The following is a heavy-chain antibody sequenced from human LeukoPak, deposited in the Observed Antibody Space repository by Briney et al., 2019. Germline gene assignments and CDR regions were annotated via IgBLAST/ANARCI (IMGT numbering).Heavy chain of an antibody. CDR2: MYISGST. CDR1: GVSITNYY. CDR3: ARDYLVGAPLDS. J-gene: IGHJ4*02. Sequence: SETLSLTCTVSGVSITNYYWAWIRQPAGKGLEWIGRMYISGSTNYNPSLKSRVTISIDKTKNQFSLKLRSVSAADTAVYYCARDYLVGAPLDSWGQGTLVTVSS. D-gene: IGHD1-26*01. V-gene: IGHV4-4*07.